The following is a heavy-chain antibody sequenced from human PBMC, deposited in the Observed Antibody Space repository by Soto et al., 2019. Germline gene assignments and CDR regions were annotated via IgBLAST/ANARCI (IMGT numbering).Heavy chain of an antibody. V-gene: IGHV1-69*13. CDR2: IIPIFGTA. CDR3: AGGLDLHYYYGMDV. D-gene: IGHD1-7*01. J-gene: IGHJ6*02. Sequence: SVKVSCKASGGTFSSYAISWVRQAPGQGLEWMGGIIPIFGTADYAQKFQGRVTITADESTSTAYMELSSLRSEDTAVYYCAGGLDLHYYYGMDVWGQGTTVTVSS. CDR1: GGTFSSYA.